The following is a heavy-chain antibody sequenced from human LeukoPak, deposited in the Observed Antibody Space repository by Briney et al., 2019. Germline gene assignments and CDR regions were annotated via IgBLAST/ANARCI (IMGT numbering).Heavy chain of an antibody. CDR2: ISAYNGNT. Sequence: GASVKVSXKASGYTFTSYGISWVRQAPGQGLEWMGWISAYNGNTNYAQKLQGRVTMTTDTSTSTAYMELRSLRSDDTAVYYCARAEWSGYYTGMSHWGQGTLVTVSS. CDR1: GYTFTSYG. V-gene: IGHV1-18*01. D-gene: IGHD3-3*01. CDR3: ARAEWSGYYTGMSH. J-gene: IGHJ4*02.